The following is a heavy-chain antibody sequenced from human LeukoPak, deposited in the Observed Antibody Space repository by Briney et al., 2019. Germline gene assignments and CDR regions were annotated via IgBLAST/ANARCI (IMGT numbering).Heavy chain of an antibody. CDR3: AREERIGVAFDI. CDR2: IYYSGST. Sequence: SETLSLTCTVSGGSISNYYWSWIRQPPGKGLEWIGFIYYSGSTNYNPSLKSRVTISVDTSKNQFSLKLSSVTAADTAVYYCAREERIGVAFDIWGQGTMVTVSS. CDR1: GGSISNYY. V-gene: IGHV4-59*01. D-gene: IGHD2/OR15-2a*01. J-gene: IGHJ3*02.